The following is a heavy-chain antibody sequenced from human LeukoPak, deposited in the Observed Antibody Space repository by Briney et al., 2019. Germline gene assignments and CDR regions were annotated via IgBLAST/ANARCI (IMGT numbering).Heavy chain of an antibody. Sequence: SGGSLRLSCAASGFTFSSYAMHWVRQAPGKGLEWVAVISYDGSNKYYADSVKGRFTISRDNSKNTLYLQMNSLRAEDTAVYYCAKGYCSGGSCYEHWGQGTLVTVSS. CDR2: ISYDGSNK. CDR1: GFTFSSYA. CDR3: AKGYCSGGSCYEH. D-gene: IGHD2-15*01. V-gene: IGHV3-30*04. J-gene: IGHJ4*02.